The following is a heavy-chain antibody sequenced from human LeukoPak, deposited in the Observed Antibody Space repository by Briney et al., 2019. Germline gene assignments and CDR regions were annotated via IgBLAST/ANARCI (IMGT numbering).Heavy chain of an antibody. Sequence: GGSLRLSCAASGFTFSSYGMHWVRQAPGKGLGGVAFIRYDGSNKYYADSVKGRFTISRDNSKNTLYLQMNSLRAEDTAVYYCAKMVGSSYYFDYWGQGTLVTVSS. V-gene: IGHV3-30*02. CDR2: IRYDGSNK. CDR3: AKMVGSSYYFDY. CDR1: GFTFSSYG. J-gene: IGHJ4*02. D-gene: IGHD6-13*01.